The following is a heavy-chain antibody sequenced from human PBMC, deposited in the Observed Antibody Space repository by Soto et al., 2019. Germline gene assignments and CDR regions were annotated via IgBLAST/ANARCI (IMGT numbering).Heavy chain of an antibody. J-gene: IGHJ3*02. CDR2: ISGSGGST. V-gene: IGHV3-23*01. CDR3: AKGNPRLRFLEWSLGAFDI. D-gene: IGHD3-3*01. CDR1: GFTFSSYA. Sequence: GGSLRLSCAASGFTFSSYAMSWVRQAPGKGLEWVSAISGSGGSTYYADSMKGRFTISRDNSKNTLYLQMNSLRAEDTAVYYCAKGNPRLRFLEWSLGAFDIWGQGTMVTVSS.